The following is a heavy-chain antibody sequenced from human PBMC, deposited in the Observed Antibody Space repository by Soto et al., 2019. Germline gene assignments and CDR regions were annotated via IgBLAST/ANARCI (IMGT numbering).Heavy chain of an antibody. D-gene: IGHD4-17*01. CDR2: ISYDGSNK. J-gene: IGHJ6*02. V-gene: IGHV3-30-3*01. Sequence: GGSLRLSCAASGFTFSSYAMHWVRQAPGKGLEWVAVISYDGSNKYYADSVKGRFTISRDNSKNTLYLQMNSLRAEDTAVYYCARGYGDSSYYYYYGMDVWGQGTTVTVSS. CDR1: GFTFSSYA. CDR3: ARGYGDSSYYYYYGMDV.